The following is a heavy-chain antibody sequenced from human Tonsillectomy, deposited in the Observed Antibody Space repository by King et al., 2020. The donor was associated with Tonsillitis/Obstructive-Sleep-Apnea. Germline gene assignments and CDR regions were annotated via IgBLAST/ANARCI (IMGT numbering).Heavy chain of an antibody. Sequence: TLKESGPTLVKPTQTLTLTCTFSGFSLSTSGVGVGWIRQPPGKALEWLALIYWDDDKRYSPSLKSRLTITKDTSKNQVVLTMTNMDPVDTATYYYAHTVGSTRGYYYYMDVWGKGTTVTVSS. CDR1: GFSLSTSGVG. V-gene: IGHV2-5*02. CDR3: AHTVGSTRGYYYYMDV. CDR2: IYWDDDK. J-gene: IGHJ6*03. D-gene: IGHD2-2*01.